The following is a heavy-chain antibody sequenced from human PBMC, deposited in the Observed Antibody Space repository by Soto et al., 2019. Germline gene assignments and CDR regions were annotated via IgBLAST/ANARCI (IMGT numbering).Heavy chain of an antibody. CDR1: GFTFSRYA. CDR3: AKDATDDYSTSLFDS. V-gene: IGHV3-30*18. Sequence: QVHLVESGGGVVQPGRSLRLSCAASGFTFSRYAMHWVRQAPGKGLEWVAIISYDGSNQLYSDSVKGRFTISRDNSKNTVLLQMTGRRSDDTAVYYCAKDATDDYSTSLFDSWGQGTLLTVSS. CDR2: ISYDGSNQ. D-gene: IGHD6-13*01. J-gene: IGHJ4*02.